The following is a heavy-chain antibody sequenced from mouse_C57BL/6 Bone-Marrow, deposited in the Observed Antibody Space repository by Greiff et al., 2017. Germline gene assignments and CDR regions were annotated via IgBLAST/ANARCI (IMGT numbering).Heavy chain of an antibody. CDR2: ISSGSSTI. CDR1: GFTFSDYG. V-gene: IGHV5-17*01. J-gene: IGHJ3*01. CDR3: ARDYYYGSSPFAY. D-gene: IGHD1-1*01. Sequence: EVQVVESGGGLVKPGGSLKLSCAASGFTFSDYGMHWVRQAPEKGLEWVAYISSGSSTIYYADTVKGRFTISRDNAKNTLFLQMTRLRSEDTAMYYCARDYYYGSSPFAYWGQGTLVTVSA.